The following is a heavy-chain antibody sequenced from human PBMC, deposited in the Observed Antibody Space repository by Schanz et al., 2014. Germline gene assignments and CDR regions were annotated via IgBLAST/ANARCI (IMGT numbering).Heavy chain of an antibody. D-gene: IGHD3-22*01. V-gene: IGHV3-7*01. CDR1: GFTFGTFW. J-gene: IGHJ4*02. CDR3: ARDKGGYYPFDY. CDR2: INQDGRDK. Sequence: EVQLVESGGGLLQPGGSLRLSCAASGFTFGTFWMSWVRQAPGKGLEWVANINQDGRDKSYVDSVKGRFTISRDNAKSSLYLQMNSLRAEDTAVYYCARDKGGYYPFDYWGQGSLVTVSS.